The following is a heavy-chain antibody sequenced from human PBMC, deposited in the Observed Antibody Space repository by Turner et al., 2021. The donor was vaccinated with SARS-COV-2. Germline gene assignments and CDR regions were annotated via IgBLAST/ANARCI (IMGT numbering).Heavy chain of an antibody. Sequence: QVQLQESGPGLVKPSGTLSLTCAVSGGPISSSNWWSWVRQPPGKGLEWIGEIYHSGNTNYNPSLKSRVNISVDKSKNQFSLKLTSVPAADTAVYFCARRTQGYFNYGMDVWGQGTTVTVSS. CDR3: ARRTQGYFNYGMDV. D-gene: IGHD6-13*01. J-gene: IGHJ6*02. CDR2: IYHSGNT. CDR1: GGPISSSNW. V-gene: IGHV4-4*02.